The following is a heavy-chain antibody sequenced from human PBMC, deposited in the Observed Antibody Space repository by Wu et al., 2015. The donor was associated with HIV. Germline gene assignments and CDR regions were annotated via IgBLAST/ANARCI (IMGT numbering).Heavy chain of an antibody. CDR1: GYTFTGYY. CDR3: ARERFSIAVAGHDAFDI. Sequence: QVQLVQSGAEVKKPGASVKVSCKASGYTFTGYYMHWVRQAPGQGLEWMGWINPNSGGTNYAQKFQGRVTMTRDTSISTAYMELSRLRSDDTAVYYCARERFSIAVAGHDAFDIWGQGTMVTVSS. CDR2: INPNSGGT. J-gene: IGHJ3*02. D-gene: IGHD6-19*01. V-gene: IGHV1-2*02.